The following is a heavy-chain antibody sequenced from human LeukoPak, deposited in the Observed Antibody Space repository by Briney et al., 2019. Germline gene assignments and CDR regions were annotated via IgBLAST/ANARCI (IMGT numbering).Heavy chain of an antibody. CDR1: GGSFSGYY. Sequence: SETLSLTCAVYGGSFSGYYWSWIRQPPGKGLEWIGEINHSGSTNYNPSLKSRVTISVDTSKNQFSLKLSSVTAADTAVYYRARGGYCSGGSCYSVYARNYYYGMDVWGQGTTVTVSS. V-gene: IGHV4-34*01. D-gene: IGHD2-15*01. J-gene: IGHJ6*02. CDR3: ARGGYCSGGSCYSVYARNYYYGMDV. CDR2: INHSGST.